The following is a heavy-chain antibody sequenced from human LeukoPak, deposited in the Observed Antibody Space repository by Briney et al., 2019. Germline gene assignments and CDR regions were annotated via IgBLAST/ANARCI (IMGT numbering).Heavy chain of an antibody. J-gene: IGHJ4*02. CDR2: IYYSGST. CDR1: GGSISSSSYY. V-gene: IGHV4-39*01. D-gene: IGHD3-22*01. CDR3: ASPDYYDSSGLSY. Sequence: PSETLSLSCTVSGGSISSSSYYWGWIRQPPGKVLEWIGSIYYSGSTYYNPSLKSRVTISVDTSKNQFSLKLSSVTAADTAVYYCASPDYYDSSGLSYWGQGTLVTVSS.